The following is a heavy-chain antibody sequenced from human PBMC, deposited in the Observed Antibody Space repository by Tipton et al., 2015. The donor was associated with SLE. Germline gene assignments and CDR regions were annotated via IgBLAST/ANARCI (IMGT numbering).Heavy chain of an antibody. Sequence: TLSLTCTVSGGSISSGDYYWSWIRQPPGKGLEWIGYIYYSGSTYYNPSLKSRVTISVDTSKNEFSLKLSSVTAADTAVYYCARQYCSGGSCYSGWFDPWGQGILVTVSS. CDR2: IYYSGST. V-gene: IGHV4-30-4*01. CDR1: GGSISSGDYY. J-gene: IGHJ5*02. CDR3: ARQYCSGGSCYSGWFDP. D-gene: IGHD2-15*01.